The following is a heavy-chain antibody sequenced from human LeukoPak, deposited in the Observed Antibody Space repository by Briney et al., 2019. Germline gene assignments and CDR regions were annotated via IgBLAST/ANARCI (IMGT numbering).Heavy chain of an antibody. CDR2: ISYDGSNK. CDR1: GFTFSSYA. Sequence: GGSLRLSCAASGFTFSSYAMHWVRQAPGKGLEWVAVISYDGSNKYYADSVKGRFTISRDNSKNTLYLQMNSLRAEDTAVYYCARLTRRSGNYFENWGQGTLVIVSS. J-gene: IGHJ4*02. D-gene: IGHD1-1*01. CDR3: ARLTRRSGNYFEN. V-gene: IGHV3-30-3*01.